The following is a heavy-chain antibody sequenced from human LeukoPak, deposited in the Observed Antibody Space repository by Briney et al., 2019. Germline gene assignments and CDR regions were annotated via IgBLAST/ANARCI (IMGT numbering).Heavy chain of an antibody. CDR3: ARDPGSSWYLDWFDP. CDR1: GGSFSGYY. D-gene: IGHD6-13*01. V-gene: IGHV4-34*01. J-gene: IGHJ5*02. Sequence: SETRSLTCAVYGGSFSGYYWSWIRQPPGKGLEWIGEINHSGSTNYNPSLKSRVTISVDTSKNQFSLKLSSVTAADTAVYYCARDPGSSWYLDWFDPWGQGTLVTVSS. CDR2: INHSGST.